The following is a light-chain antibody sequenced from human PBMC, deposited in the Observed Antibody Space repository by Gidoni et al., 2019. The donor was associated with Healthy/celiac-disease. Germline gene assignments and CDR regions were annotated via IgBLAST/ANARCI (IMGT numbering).Light chain of an antibody. CDR2: AAS. CDR1: QSISSY. CDR3: QKSNSAPYT. Sequence: DIQMTQSPSSLSASVGDRVTITCRASQSISSYLAWYQQKPGKVPKLLIYAASTLQTGVPSRFSGSGSGTDFTLTISSLQPEDVATYYCQKSNSAPYTFGPGTKVDIK. V-gene: IGKV1-27*01. J-gene: IGKJ3*01.